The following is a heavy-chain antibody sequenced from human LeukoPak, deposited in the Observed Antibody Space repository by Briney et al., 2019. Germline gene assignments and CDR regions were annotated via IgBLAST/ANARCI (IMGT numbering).Heavy chain of an antibody. D-gene: IGHD6-13*01. Sequence: SETLSLTCTVSGGSISSYYWSWSRQPPGKGLEWIGYIYYSGSTNYNPSLKSRVTISVDTSKNQFSLRLNSVTAADTAVYYGARRGSSNWYFDYWGQGTLVTVSS. V-gene: IGHV4-59*08. CDR3: ARRGSSNWYFDY. CDR2: IYYSGST. CDR1: GGSISSYY. J-gene: IGHJ4*02.